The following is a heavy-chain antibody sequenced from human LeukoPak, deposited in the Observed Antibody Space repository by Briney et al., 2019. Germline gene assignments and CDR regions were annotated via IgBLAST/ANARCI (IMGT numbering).Heavy chain of an antibody. CDR3: ARGRLGGHFNWMPSPPDY. D-gene: IGHD3-9*01. V-gene: IGHV3-48*04. CDR1: GFTFSSYS. CDR2: ISYNSGTI. J-gene: IGHJ4*02. Sequence: PGGPLRLSCAASGFTFSSYSMNWVRQAPGKGLEWLSYISYNSGTISYADSVKGRFTVSRDDAANSLYLQMTSLRVEDTAVYYCARGRLGGHFNWMPSPPDYWSQGTLVTVSS.